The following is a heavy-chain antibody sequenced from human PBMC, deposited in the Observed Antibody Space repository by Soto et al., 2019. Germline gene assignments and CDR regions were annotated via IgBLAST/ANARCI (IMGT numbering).Heavy chain of an antibody. Sequence: SETLSLTCAVSGFSISSGGYSWGWIRQPPGKGLEWIGYIYHSGSTYYNPSLKSRVTISVDRSKNQFSLKLSSVTAADTAVYYCARANNDDYGGRNWFDPWGQGTLVTVSS. CDR2: IYHSGST. D-gene: IGHD4-17*01. V-gene: IGHV4-30-2*01. CDR3: ARANNDDYGGRNWFDP. J-gene: IGHJ5*02. CDR1: GFSISSGGYS.